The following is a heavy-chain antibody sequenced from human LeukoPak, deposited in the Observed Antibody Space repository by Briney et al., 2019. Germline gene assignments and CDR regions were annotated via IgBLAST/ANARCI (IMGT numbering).Heavy chain of an antibody. CDR2: IYYSGST. J-gene: IGHJ6*03. Sequence: SETLSLTCTVSGGSISSYYWSWIRQPPGKGLEWIGYIYYSGSTNYNPSLKSRVTISVDTSKNQFSLKLSSVTAADTAVYYCARSYYYYYMDVWGKGTTVTVSS. CDR1: GGSISSYY. V-gene: IGHV4-59*01. CDR3: ARSYYYYYMDV.